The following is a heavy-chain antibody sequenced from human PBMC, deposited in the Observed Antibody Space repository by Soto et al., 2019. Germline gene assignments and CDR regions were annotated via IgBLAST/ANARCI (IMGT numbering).Heavy chain of an antibody. V-gene: IGHV3-30*18. Sequence: QVQLVESGGGVVQPGRSLRLSCRVSGFTFNNSAMHWVRQAPGKGLEWMAVMLYDGSDKYYADSVKGRVIISRDKSRNALNVERNRLSATVTVIYFCFKDLWTAAYGNYSGMAVWGQGTTVTVS. D-gene: IGHD2-21*02. J-gene: IGHJ6*02. CDR1: GFTFNNSA. CDR2: MLYDGSDK. CDR3: FKDLWTAAYGNYSGMAV.